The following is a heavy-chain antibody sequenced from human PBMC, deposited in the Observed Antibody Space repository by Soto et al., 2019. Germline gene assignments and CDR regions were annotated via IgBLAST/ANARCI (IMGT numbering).Heavy chain of an antibody. CDR3: ARGPGPPFRHFDN. CDR2: IYYSGST. Sequence: SETLSLTCTVSGGSISSSSYYWGWIRQPPGKGLEWIGSIYYSGSTYYNPSLKSRVTISVDTSKNPFSLKLSSVTAADTALYYIARGPGPPFRHFDNGGQGTLVTFPT. CDR1: GGSISSSSYY. J-gene: IGHJ4*02. V-gene: IGHV4-39*01.